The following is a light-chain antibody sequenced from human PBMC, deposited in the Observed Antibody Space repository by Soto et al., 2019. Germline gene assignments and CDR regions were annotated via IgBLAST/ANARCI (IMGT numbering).Light chain of an antibody. CDR2: DAS. J-gene: IGKJ4*01. Sequence: DIQMTQSPASVSSCLGDIVTITCQASQDISNYLNWYQQKPGKAPKLLIYDASNLETGVPSRFSGSGSGTDFTLTISSLQPEDIATYYCQQYDNLPLTFGGGTKVDIK. CDR3: QQYDNLPLT. CDR1: QDISNY. V-gene: IGKV1-33*01.